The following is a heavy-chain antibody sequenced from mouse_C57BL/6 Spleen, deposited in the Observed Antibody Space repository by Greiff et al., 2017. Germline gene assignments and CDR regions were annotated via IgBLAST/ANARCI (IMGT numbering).Heavy chain of an antibody. CDR1: GFSLTSYA. Sequence: QVQLQQSGPGLVAPSQSLSITCTVSGFSLTSYAISWVRQPPGKGLAWLGVIWTGGGTNYNSALKSRLSISKDNSKSQVFLKMNILQTDDTDRYYGARNWGDVRSYWYFDVWGTGTTVTVSS. CDR2: IWTGGGT. V-gene: IGHV2-9-1*01. J-gene: IGHJ1*03. CDR3: ARNWGDVRSYWYFDV.